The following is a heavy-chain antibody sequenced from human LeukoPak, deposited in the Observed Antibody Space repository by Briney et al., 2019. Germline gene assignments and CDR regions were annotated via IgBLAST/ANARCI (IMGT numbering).Heavy chain of an antibody. Sequence: PGGSLRLSCEASGFTFRTFSMNCVPQAPGKGLECLSFISGSIGNIYYTDPVKGRVTISRDNATNSLYLQMNSLRVEDTAVYFCVRDYGAVTTPAFTWGQGILVTVSS. V-gene: IGHV3-48*01. CDR1: GFTFRTFS. J-gene: IGHJ5*02. D-gene: IGHD4/OR15-4a*01. CDR2: ISGSIGNI. CDR3: VRDYGAVTTPAFT.